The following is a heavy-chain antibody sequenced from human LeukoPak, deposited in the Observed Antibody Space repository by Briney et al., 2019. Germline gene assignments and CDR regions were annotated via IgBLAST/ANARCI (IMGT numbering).Heavy chain of an antibody. CDR2: IKQDGSEK. CDR1: GFTFSSYW. V-gene: IGHV3-7*01. J-gene: IGHJ4*02. Sequence: GGSLRLSCAASGFTFSSYWMSWVRQAPGKGLEWVANIKQDGSEKYYVDSMKGRFTISRDNAKNSLYLQMNSLRAEDTAVYYCAKVGGPYSSGWYRGYWGQGTLVTVSS. D-gene: IGHD6-19*01. CDR3: AKVGGPYSSGWYRGY.